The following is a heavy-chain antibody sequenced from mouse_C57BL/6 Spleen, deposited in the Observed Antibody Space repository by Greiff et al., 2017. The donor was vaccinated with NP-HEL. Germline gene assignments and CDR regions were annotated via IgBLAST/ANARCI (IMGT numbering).Heavy chain of an antibody. D-gene: IGHD1-1*01. CDR2: INPNNGGT. Sequence: VQLRQSGPALVKPGASVKMSCKASGYTFTDYYMNWVKQSHGKSLEWIGIINPNNGGTSYNQQFKGKATLTVDKSSNTAYMELNSLTSEDSAVYYCARDGSNWYYFDYWGQGTTLTVSS. J-gene: IGHJ2*01. V-gene: IGHV1-19*01. CDR1: GYTFTDYY. CDR3: ARDGSNWYYFDY.